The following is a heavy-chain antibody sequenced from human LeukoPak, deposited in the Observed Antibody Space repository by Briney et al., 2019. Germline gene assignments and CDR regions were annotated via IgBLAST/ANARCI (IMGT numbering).Heavy chain of an antibody. CDR3: ARDPQSRGLFDY. CDR2: ISYDGSNK. CDR1: GFTFSSYA. D-gene: IGHD3-10*01. Sequence: GGSLRLSCAASGFTFSSYAMHWVRQAPGKGREWVAVISYDGSNKYYADSVKGRFTISGDNSKNTLYLQMNSLRAEDTAVYYCARDPQSRGLFDYWGQGTLVTVSS. J-gene: IGHJ4*02. V-gene: IGHV3-30*04.